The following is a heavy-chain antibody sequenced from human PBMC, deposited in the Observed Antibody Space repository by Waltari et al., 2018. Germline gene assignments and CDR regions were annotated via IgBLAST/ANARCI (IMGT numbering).Heavy chain of an antibody. J-gene: IGHJ4*02. CDR1: GTTVRNSH. CDR2: IFGDVRT. CDR3: ATVGEGTSGYYHY. Sequence: EVQLIETGGGLIQPGGSLRLSCAASGTTVRNSHMSWVRQAPGKGLEWVSDIFGDVRTSYAEAVRGRFTISTDTSKNTLYLQMSSLTVEDTATYYCATVGEGTSGYYHYWGQGTLVTVSS. V-gene: IGHV3-53*02. D-gene: IGHD5-18*01.